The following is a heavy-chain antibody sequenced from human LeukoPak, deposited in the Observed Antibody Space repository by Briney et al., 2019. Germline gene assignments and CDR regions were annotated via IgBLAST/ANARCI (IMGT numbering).Heavy chain of an antibody. CDR2: ISSSSSTI. J-gene: IGHJ4*02. D-gene: IGHD6-19*01. CDR1: GFTFSSYW. V-gene: IGHV3-48*02. Sequence: PGGSLRLSCAASGFTFSSYWMNWVRPAPGKGLEWVSYISSSSSTIYYADSVKGRFTISRDSAKNSLYLQMNSLRDEDTAVYYCARGRAVAGTGNNYFDYWGQGTLVTVSS. CDR3: ARGRAVAGTGNNYFDY.